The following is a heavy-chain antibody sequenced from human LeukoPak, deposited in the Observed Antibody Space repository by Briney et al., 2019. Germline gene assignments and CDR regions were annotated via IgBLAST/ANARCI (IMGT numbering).Heavy chain of an antibody. D-gene: IGHD2-2*01. CDR3: TTCTSCYLTYYYYGMDV. CDR2: IKSKTDGGTT. CDR1: GFTFSNAW. V-gene: IGHV3-15*01. J-gene: IGHJ6*02. Sequence: PGGSLRLSCAASGFTFSNAWMSWVRQAPGKGLEWVGRIKSKTDGGTTDYAAPVKGRFTISRDDSKNTLYLQMNSLKTEDTAVYYCTTCTSCYLTYYYYGMDVWGQGTTVTVSS.